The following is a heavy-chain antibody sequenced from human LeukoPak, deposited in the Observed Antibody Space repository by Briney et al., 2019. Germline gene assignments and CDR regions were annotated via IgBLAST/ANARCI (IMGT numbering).Heavy chain of an antibody. CDR1: GFTFSNAW. V-gene: IGHV3-23*01. Sequence: GSLTLSCAASGFTFSNAWMNWVRQAPGKGLEWVSAISSSGISTYYADSVKGRFTISRDNSKNTLYLQMNSLRAEDTAVYYCAICHWYSSGCRNDYWGQGTLVTVSS. CDR2: ISSSGIST. D-gene: IGHD6-19*01. J-gene: IGHJ4*02. CDR3: AICHWYSSGCRNDY.